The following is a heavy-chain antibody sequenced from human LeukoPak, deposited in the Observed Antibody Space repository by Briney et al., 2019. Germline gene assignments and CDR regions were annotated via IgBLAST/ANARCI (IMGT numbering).Heavy chain of an antibody. V-gene: IGHV1-46*01. D-gene: IGHD1-26*01. CDR2: INPSGGST. CDR3: ARELGASTYYYYYYMDV. Sequence: ASVKVPCKASGYTFTSYYMHWVRQAPGQGLEWMGIINPSGGSTSYAQKFQGRVTMTRDMSTSTVYMELSSLRSEDTAVYYCARELGASTYYYYYYMDVWGKGTTVTVSS. CDR1: GYTFTSYY. J-gene: IGHJ6*03.